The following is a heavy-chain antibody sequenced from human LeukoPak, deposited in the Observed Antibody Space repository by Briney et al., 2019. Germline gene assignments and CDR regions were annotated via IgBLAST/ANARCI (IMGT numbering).Heavy chain of an antibody. CDR1: GGSISSSSYY. J-gene: IGHJ4*02. D-gene: IGHD3-10*01. CDR3: ARGSPLWFGELSSQGGAFDY. Sequence: SETLSLTCTVSGGSISSSSYYWGWIRQPPGKGLEWIGEINHSGSTNYNPSLKSRVTISVDTSKNQFSLKLSSVTAADTAVYYCARGSPLWFGELSSQGGAFDYWGQGTLVTVSS. V-gene: IGHV4-39*07. CDR2: INHSGST.